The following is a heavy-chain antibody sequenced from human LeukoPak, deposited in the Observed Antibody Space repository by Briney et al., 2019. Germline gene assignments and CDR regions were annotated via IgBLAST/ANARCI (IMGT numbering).Heavy chain of an antibody. CDR1: RFTFSSYA. V-gene: IGHV3-30*04. Sequence: GGSLRLSCEASRFTFSSYAMHWVRQAPGKGLEWVAVISYDGSNKYYADSVKGRFTISRDNSKNTLYRQMNSLRAEDTAVYYCARASGYCYYGMDVWGQGTTVTVSS. CDR2: ISYDGSNK. J-gene: IGHJ6*02. CDR3: ARASGYCYYGMDV.